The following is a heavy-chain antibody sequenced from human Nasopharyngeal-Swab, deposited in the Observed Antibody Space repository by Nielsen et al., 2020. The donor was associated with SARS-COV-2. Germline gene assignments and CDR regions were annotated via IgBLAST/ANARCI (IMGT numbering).Heavy chain of an antibody. Sequence: VRQAPGKGLEWVSSITGSGGKTCYADSVKGRFTIPRDNSKNTLYLQMNSLRAEDTAVYYCARDGQVYEGWYPGYHYGMDVWAKGPRSPSP. D-gene: IGHD2-8*01. CDR2: ITGSGGKT. CDR3: ARDGQVYEGWYPGYHYGMDV. J-gene: IGHJ6*02. V-gene: IGHV3-23*01.